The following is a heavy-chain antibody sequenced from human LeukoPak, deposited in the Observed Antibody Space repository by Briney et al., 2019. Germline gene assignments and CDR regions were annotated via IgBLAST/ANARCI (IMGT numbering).Heavy chain of an antibody. CDR2: IYPADSDI. D-gene: IGHD3-10*01. CDR3: ARQPGAGWFDP. Sequence: GESLQISCKGSGYSINNYWIGWVRQMPGKGLEWMGIIYPADSDIRYSPSFQGQVTISADKSISTAYLQWSSLKASDAAMYYCARQPGAGWFDPWGQGTLVTVSS. CDR1: GYSINNYW. V-gene: IGHV5-51*01. J-gene: IGHJ5*02.